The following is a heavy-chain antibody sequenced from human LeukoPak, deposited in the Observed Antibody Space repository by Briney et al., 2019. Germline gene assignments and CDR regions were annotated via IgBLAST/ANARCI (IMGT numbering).Heavy chain of an antibody. D-gene: IGHD2-21*02. V-gene: IGHV4-34*01. CDR3: ATCGGDCYSYRNFDY. J-gene: IGHJ4*02. CDR2: INHSGST. CDR1: GGSISSYY. Sequence: SETLSLTCTVSGGSISSYYWSWIRQPPGKGLEWIGEINHSGSTNYNPSLKSRVTISVDTSKNQFSLKLSSVTAADTAVYYCATCGGDCYSYRNFDYWGQGTLVTVSS.